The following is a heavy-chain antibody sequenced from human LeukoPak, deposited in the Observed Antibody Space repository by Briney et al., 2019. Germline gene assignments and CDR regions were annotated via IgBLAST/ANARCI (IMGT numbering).Heavy chain of an antibody. CDR3: ASDNRYFAPGVYYYYGMDV. Sequence: SETLSLTCTVSGGSISSSSYYWGWIRQPPVKGLEWIGSIYYTGSTYYNPSLKSPVTIAVDTSKKQFPLKLISVTAAATAVYYCASDNRYFAPGVYYYYGMDVWGQGTTVTVSS. CDR2: IYYTGST. V-gene: IGHV4-39*06. J-gene: IGHJ6*02. CDR1: GGSISSSSYY. D-gene: IGHD2/OR15-2a*01.